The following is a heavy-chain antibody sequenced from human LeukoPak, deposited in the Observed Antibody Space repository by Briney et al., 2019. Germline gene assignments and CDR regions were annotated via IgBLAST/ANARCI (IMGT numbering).Heavy chain of an antibody. CDR1: GFTFSNYG. V-gene: IGHV3-30*02. J-gene: IGHJ4*02. D-gene: IGHD1-14*01. CDR2: IRYDGNNK. Sequence: GGSLRLSCGASGFTFSNYGMLWVRQAPGKGLDWVAFIRYDGNNKLYADSVKGRFTISRDNSKNTLYLHINSLRAEDTAVYYCVKDNPLDYWGQGTLVTVSS. CDR3: VKDNPLDY.